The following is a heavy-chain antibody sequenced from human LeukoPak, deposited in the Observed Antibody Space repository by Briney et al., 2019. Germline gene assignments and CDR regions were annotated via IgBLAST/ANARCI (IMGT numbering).Heavy chain of an antibody. J-gene: IGHJ4*02. D-gene: IGHD5-18*01. CDR3: ARVYRRYSYLNLHY. V-gene: IGHV1-2*06. CDR1: GYTFTDYY. Sequence: ASVKVSCKASGYTFTDYYIHWVRQAPGQGLEWMGRINPKNGDTKYAQKFQGRVTMTRDTSISTAYMELSRVRSTDTAVYYCARVYRRYSYLNLHYWGQGTLVTVSS. CDR2: INPKNGDT.